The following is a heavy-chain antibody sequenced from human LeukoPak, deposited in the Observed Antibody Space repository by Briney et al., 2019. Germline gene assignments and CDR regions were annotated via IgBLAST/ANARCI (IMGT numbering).Heavy chain of an antibody. V-gene: IGHV1-18*01. CDR2: INTYNGDT. Sequence: ASVNDSFKASGYTFNTYGISWVRQAPGQGLEWMGWINTYNGDTSYVQNLQGRITITTDTSTSTAYMELMSLRSDDTAVYYCLRDAQRPRLTPDYWGQGTLVTVSS. D-gene: IGHD6-25*01. CDR3: LRDAQRPRLTPDY. J-gene: IGHJ4*02. CDR1: GYTFNTYG.